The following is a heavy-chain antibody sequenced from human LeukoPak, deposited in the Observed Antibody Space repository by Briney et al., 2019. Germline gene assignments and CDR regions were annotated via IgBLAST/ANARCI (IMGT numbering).Heavy chain of an antibody. CDR3: ASLVVANPGAFDI. V-gene: IGHV4-59*01. D-gene: IGHD2-15*01. CDR1: GGSISSYY. Sequence: SQTLSLTCTVSGGSISSYYWSWIRQPPGKGLEWIGYIYYSGSTNYNPSLKSRVTISVDTSKNQFSLKLSSVTAADTAVYYCASLVVANPGAFDIWGQGTMVTVSS. CDR2: IYYSGST. J-gene: IGHJ3*02.